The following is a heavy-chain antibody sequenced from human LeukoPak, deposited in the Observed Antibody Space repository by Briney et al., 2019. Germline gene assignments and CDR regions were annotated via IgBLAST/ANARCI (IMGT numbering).Heavy chain of an antibody. J-gene: IGHJ3*02. V-gene: IGHV5-51*01. CDR2: IYPGDSDT. CDR1: GYSFSTYW. D-gene: IGHD6-19*01. CDR3: ARRGYRSGANAFDI. Sequence: GESLKISCKGSGYSFSTYWIGWVRQMPGKRLEWMGIIYPGDSDTRYSPSFQGQVTISADKYISTAYLQWSSLKASDTAMYYCARRGYRSGANAFDIWGQGTMVTVSS.